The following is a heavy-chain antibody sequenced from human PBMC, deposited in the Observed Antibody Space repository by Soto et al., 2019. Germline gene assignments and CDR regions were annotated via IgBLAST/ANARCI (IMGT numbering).Heavy chain of an antibody. V-gene: IGHV3-15*07. D-gene: IGHD4-17*01. CDR3: SYGADYYFDY. CDR2: IKSKTDGGTT. J-gene: IGHJ4*02. Sequence: EVQLVESGGGLVKPGESLRLSCAASGLTLTNVFMNWVRQAPGKGLEWVGRIKSKTDGGTTDYAAPVRGRFTISGDDSKNTLYLQMNSLKTEDTAVYYCSYGADYYFDYWGQGTLVTVSS. CDR1: GLTLTNVF.